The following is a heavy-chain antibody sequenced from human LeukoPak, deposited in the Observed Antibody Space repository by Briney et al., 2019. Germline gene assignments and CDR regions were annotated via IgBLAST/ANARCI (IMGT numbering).Heavy chain of an antibody. CDR1: GVSVSSNC. Sequence: GGSLRLSCAASGVSVSSNCMIWVRQAPGKGLEWVSLIYSGGETSYADSVKGRFSISRDNSKNTLYLQMNSLRVEDTAVYYCTRDPPAVAINTYAWGQGTLVTVSS. V-gene: IGHV3-66*01. J-gene: IGHJ5*02. CDR3: TRDPPAVAINTYA. D-gene: IGHD6-13*01. CDR2: IYSGGET.